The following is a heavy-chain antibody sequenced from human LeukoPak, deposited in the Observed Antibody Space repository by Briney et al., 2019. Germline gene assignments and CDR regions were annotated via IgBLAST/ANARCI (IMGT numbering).Heavy chain of an antibody. V-gene: IGHV3-23*01. J-gene: IGHJ4*02. Sequence: GGSLRLSCAASGFAFSSQAMGWVRQGPGKGLEWVSVISDSGDITYYADSVKGRFTISRDNSKNTLFLLMNSLRAEDTAVYYCAKDARRTSGWYFFDYWGQGTLVTVSS. CDR3: AKDARRTSGWYFFDY. CDR1: GFAFSSQA. D-gene: IGHD6-19*01. CDR2: ISDSGDIT.